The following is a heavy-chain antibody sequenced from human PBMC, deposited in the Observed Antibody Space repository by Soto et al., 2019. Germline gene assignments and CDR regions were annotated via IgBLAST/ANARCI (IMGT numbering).Heavy chain of an antibody. CDR2: IYHSGNT. CDR1: GGSISSSNW. Sequence: QVQLQESGPGLVKPSGTLSLTCAVSGGSISSSNWWSWVRQPPGKGLEWIGEIYHSGNTNYNPSLKSRVTMAVDKSRNQCSLKLSSVTAADTGVYYCARRWGEGRVDYGGQGTLVTVSS. D-gene: IGHD3-10*01. CDR3: ARRWGEGRVDY. V-gene: IGHV4-4*02. J-gene: IGHJ4*02.